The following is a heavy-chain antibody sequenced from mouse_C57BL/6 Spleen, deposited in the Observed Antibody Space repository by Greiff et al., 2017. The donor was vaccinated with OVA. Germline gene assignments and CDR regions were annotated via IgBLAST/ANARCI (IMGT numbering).Heavy chain of an antibody. J-gene: IGHJ1*03. Sequence: EVQRVESGGGLVQPGGSMKLSCVASGFTFSNYWMNWVRQSPEKGLEWVAQIRLKSDNYATHYAESVKGRFTISRDDSKSSVYLQMNNLRAEDTGIYYCTAGSSPWYFDGWGTGTTVTVSS. CDR1: GFTFSNYW. CDR2: IRLKSDNYAT. D-gene: IGHD1-1*01. CDR3: TAGSSPWYFDG. V-gene: IGHV6-3*01.